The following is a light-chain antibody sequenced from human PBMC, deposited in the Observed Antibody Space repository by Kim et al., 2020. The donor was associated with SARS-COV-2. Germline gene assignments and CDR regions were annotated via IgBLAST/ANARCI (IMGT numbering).Light chain of an antibody. CDR1: SGDY. J-gene: IGLJ1*01. CDR3: TSFTARLWV. Sequence: VSGSPGQPITISCTGSSGDYVSWYQHHPGKAPKLLIYDVNKRPSGVSYRFSASKSGNTASLTISGLQAEDEADYYCTSFTARLWVFGSGTKVTVL. CDR2: DVN. V-gene: IGLV2-14*03.